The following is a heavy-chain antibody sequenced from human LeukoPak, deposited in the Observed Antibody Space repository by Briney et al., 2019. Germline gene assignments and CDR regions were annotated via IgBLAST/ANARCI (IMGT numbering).Heavy chain of an antibody. CDR1: GGSISSGGYS. Sequence: PSETLSLTCAVSGGSISSGGYSWSWIRQPPGKGLEWIGYIYYSGSTYYNPSPKSRVTISVDTSKNQFSLKLSSVTAADTAVYYCARESGYDYNYFDYWGQGTLVTVSS. CDR2: IYYSGST. J-gene: IGHJ4*02. D-gene: IGHD5-12*01. V-gene: IGHV4-30-4*07. CDR3: ARESGYDYNYFDY.